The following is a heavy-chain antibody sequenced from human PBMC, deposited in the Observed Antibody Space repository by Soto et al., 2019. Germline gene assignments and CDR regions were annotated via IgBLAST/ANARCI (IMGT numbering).Heavy chain of an antibody. CDR1: GGSVSSGSYY. J-gene: IGHJ4*02. D-gene: IGHD1-20*01. CDR2: IYYSATT. Sequence: QGQLQESGPGLVKPSETLSLTCTVSGGSVSSGSYYWSWIRQPPGKGMEGIGYIYYSATTNCNPSLKSQVTISVDTSKNQFSLKVNSVTAADTAVYYCASYNWNDDGDYWGQGTLVTVSS. CDR3: ASYNWNDDGDY. V-gene: IGHV4-61*01.